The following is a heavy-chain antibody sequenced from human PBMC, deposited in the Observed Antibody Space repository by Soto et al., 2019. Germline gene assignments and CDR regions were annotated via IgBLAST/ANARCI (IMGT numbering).Heavy chain of an antibody. CDR1: GFTFRDFA. CDR3: VRDHIWAFGF. D-gene: IGHD2-21*01. Sequence: EVQLVESGGGLVQPGGSLRISCAASGFTFRDFALNWVRQAPGKGLEWISYISVTSGSIFYADSVKGRFTISRDDGRNLLYLQMNTLGDEDTVVYFCVRDHIWAFGFWGRGTMVTVSS. J-gene: IGHJ3*01. V-gene: IGHV3-48*02. CDR2: ISVTSGSI.